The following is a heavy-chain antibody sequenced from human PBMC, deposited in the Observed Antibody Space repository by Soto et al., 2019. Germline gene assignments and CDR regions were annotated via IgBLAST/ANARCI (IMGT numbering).Heavy chain of an antibody. Sequence: SGPTLVNPTQTLTLTCTFSGFSLSTSGMCVSWIRQPPGKALEWLARIDWDDDKYYSTSLKTRLTISKDTSKNQVVLTMTNMEPVDTATYYCARIRSSSGYYVYWGQGILVTVSS. CDR3: ARIRSSSGYYVY. J-gene: IGHJ4*02. CDR2: IDWDDDK. V-gene: IGHV2-70*11. CDR1: GFSLSTSGMC. D-gene: IGHD3-22*01.